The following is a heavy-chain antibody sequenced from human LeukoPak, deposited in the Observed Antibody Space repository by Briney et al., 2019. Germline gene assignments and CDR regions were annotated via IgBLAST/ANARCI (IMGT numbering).Heavy chain of an antibody. V-gene: IGHV3-11*01. Sequence: GGSLRLSCAVSGLTFSDYYMSWTRQAPGKGPELVSYISPSGSSIFYVDSVKGRFTISRDNAKNSLYLQMNSLRAEDTAVYYCTRGHYGLEYWGLGTLVTVSS. CDR3: TRGHYGLEY. CDR1: GLTFSDYY. CDR2: ISPSGSSI. J-gene: IGHJ4*02. D-gene: IGHD4-17*01.